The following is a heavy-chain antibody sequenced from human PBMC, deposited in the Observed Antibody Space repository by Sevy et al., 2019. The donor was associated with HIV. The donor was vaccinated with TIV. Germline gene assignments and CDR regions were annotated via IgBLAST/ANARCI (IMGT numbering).Heavy chain of an antibody. J-gene: IGHJ4*02. CDR2: ITRSDSAR. V-gene: IGHV3-48*01. CDR1: GFSFSSYS. D-gene: IGHD3-16*02. Sequence: GGSLRLSCGASGFSFSSYSMNWVRQAPGKGLEWVSYITRSDSARDYADSVKGRFIISRDNAKNSLFLQMNSLRVEDTAVYYGVRSVSGSYRYDDYWGQGTLVTVSS. CDR3: VRSVSGSYRYDDY.